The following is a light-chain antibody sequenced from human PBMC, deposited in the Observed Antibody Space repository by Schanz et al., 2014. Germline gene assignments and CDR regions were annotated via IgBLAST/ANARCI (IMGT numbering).Light chain of an antibody. CDR3: QQRDSWPLT. CDR1: QRVNTNF. V-gene: IGKV3D-20*02. Sequence: EVVLTQSPGTLSLSPGERVTLSCRASQRVNTNFLAWYQQKPGQAPRLLIHDASYRATGIPARFSGSGSGTDFTLTISGLEPEDFAVYYCQQRDSWPLTFGGGTKVEIK. J-gene: IGKJ4*01. CDR2: DAS.